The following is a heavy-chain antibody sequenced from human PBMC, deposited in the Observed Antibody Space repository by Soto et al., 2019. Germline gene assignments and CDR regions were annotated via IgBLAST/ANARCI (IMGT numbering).Heavy chain of an antibody. V-gene: IGHV3-30-3*01. CDR2: TSYGGNYQ. D-gene: IGHD6-6*01. CDR3: SRESSSSYDYCYGMDV. J-gene: IGHJ6*02. CDR1: GFSLTPYA. Sequence: QVHLVESGGGVFQPGRSLRLSCTASGFSLTPYAMHWVRQAPGKGLEWVAGTSYGGNYQYYADSVKGRFTVSRDNSNNNLFLQVNSLRTDDTAVYYCSRESSSSYDYCYGMDVWGQGTTVTV.